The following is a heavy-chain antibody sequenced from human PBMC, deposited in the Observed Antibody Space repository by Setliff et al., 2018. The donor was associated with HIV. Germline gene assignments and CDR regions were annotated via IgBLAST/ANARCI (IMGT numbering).Heavy chain of an antibody. V-gene: IGHV4-34*01. D-gene: IGHD1-26*01. Sequence: SETLSLTCAVSGDSFTNYFWSWIRLPPNMGLEWIGGISHRGSTIYNPSLKSRATMSVDTSKSQFSLRLSFVTAADTAIYFCARGTDETIVPSSPKYFDFWGQGSLVTVSS. CDR2: ISHRGST. CDR3: ARGTDETIVPSSPKYFDF. J-gene: IGHJ4*02. CDR1: GDSFTNYF.